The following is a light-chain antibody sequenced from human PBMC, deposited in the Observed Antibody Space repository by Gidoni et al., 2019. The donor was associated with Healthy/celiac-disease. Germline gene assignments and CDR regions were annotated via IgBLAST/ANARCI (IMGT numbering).Light chain of an antibody. V-gene: IGLV1-51*01. CDR3: GTWDSSLSAGV. J-gene: IGLJ2*01. CDR1: SSNIGNNY. Sequence: VLTQPPSVSAAPGQKVTISCSGSSSNIGNNYVSWYQQLPGTAPKLLIYDNNKRPSGIPDRFSGSKSGTSATLGITGLQTGDEADYYCGTWDSSLSAGVFGGGTKLTVL. CDR2: DNN.